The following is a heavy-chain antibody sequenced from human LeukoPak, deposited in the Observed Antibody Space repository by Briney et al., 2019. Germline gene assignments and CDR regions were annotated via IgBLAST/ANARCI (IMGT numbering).Heavy chain of an antibody. CDR3: AKGRGYGNHDAFDI. CDR2: ISGSGGST. J-gene: IGHJ3*02. V-gene: IGHV3-23*01. CDR1: GFTFSNYA. Sequence: GGSLRLSCAASGFTFSNYAISWVRQAPGKGLEWVSAISGSGGSTYYADSGKGRFTISRDNSKNTLFLQMNGLRAEDTAIYYCAKGRGYGNHDAFDIWGQGTMVTVSS. D-gene: IGHD5-18*01.